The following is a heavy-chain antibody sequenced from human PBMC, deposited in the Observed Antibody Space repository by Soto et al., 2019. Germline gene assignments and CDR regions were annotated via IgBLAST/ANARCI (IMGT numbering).Heavy chain of an antibody. J-gene: IGHJ4*02. CDR3: VRDSGAKLSSS. CDR2: IVPIYRTA. V-gene: IGHV1-69*13. Sequence: VASVKVSCKASGGTFNSYRINWVRQAPGQGLEWMGGIVPIYRTADSAQEFQGRVTITADESARTAYMELRSLKSRDTAVYYCVRDSGAKLSSSWGQGTLVTVSS. D-gene: IGHD6-13*01. CDR1: GGTFNSYR.